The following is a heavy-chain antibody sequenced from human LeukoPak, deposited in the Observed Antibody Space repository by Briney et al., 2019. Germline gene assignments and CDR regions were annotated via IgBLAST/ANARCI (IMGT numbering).Heavy chain of an antibody. J-gene: IGHJ5*02. D-gene: IGHD1-26*01. CDR1: AGSISSYY. CDR3: TRGPLGAPAGNWFDP. CDR2: IYYSGST. V-gene: IGHV4-59*01. Sequence: SETLSLTCTVSAGSISSYYWSWIRQPPGKGLEWIGYIYYSGSTNYNPSLKSRVTISVDTSKNQFSLKLSSVTAADTAVYYCTRGPLGAPAGNWFDPWGQGTLVTASS.